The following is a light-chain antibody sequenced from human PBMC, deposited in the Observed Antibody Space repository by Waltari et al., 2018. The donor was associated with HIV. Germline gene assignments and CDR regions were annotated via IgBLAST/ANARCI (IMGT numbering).Light chain of an antibody. CDR3: QQYGSS. Sequence: EIVLTQSPGTLSLSPGERATLPCRASQSVSSSYLAWYQQKPGQAPRLLIYGASSRATGIPDRFSGSGSGTDFTLTISRLEPEDFAVYYCQQYGSSLGQGTKLEIK. V-gene: IGKV3-20*01. J-gene: IGKJ2*01. CDR1: QSVSSSY. CDR2: GAS.